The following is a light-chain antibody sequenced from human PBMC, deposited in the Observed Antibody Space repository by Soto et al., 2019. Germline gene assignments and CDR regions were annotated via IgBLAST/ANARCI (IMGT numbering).Light chain of an antibody. Sequence: EIVLTQSPGTLSLSPGERAPLSCRASQSVSNNYLAWYKQKPGQAPRLLIYGASNRATGIPDRISGSGSGTDFTLTIRRLQPEDFAVYYCQQYGSSGTFGQGTKVDIK. CDR1: QSVSNNY. J-gene: IGKJ1*01. CDR3: QQYGSSGT. CDR2: GAS. V-gene: IGKV3-20*01.